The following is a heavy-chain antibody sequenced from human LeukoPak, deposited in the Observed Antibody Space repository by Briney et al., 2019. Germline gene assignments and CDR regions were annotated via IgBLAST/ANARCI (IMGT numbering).Heavy chain of an antibody. CDR3: ARDGTLSGCDY. Sequence: GGSLRLSCAASGFTFSDSYMSWIRQGPGKGLEYISYISSSGSTIYYADSVKGRFTLSRDNAKNSLSLEMNSLRAEDTAVYYCARDGTLSGCDYWGQGTLVTVSS. CDR2: ISSSGSTI. J-gene: IGHJ4*02. D-gene: IGHD3-3*01. CDR1: GFTFSDSY. V-gene: IGHV3-11*01.